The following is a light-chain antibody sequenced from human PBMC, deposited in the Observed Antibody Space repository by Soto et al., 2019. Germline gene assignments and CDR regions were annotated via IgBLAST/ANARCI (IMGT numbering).Light chain of an antibody. CDR3: SARDDSLSGVV. CDR2: RSD. V-gene: IGLV1-47*01. Sequence: QSVLTQPPSASGTPGQRVTISCSGSSSNIGSNHVYWYQQFPGTAPKLLMYRSDQRPSGVPDRFSGSKSGTSASLAIGGLRSDDEADYYCSARDDSLSGVVFGGGTKVTVL. CDR1: SSNIGSNH. J-gene: IGLJ2*01.